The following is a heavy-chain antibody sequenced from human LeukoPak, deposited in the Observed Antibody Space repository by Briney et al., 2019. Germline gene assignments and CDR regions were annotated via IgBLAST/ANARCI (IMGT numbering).Heavy chain of an antibody. CDR3: AKDRLTLDAFDV. CDR2: ISVDNGDT. CDR1: GYTFTSYG. J-gene: IGHJ3*01. Sequence: ASVKVSCKASGYTFTSYGVSWVRQAPGQGLEWMGWISVDNGDTNFAQKFQGRVTMTADTSTGTAYMEVRSLRSDDTAVYYCAKDRLTLDAFDVWGQGTMVTVSS. V-gene: IGHV1-18*01.